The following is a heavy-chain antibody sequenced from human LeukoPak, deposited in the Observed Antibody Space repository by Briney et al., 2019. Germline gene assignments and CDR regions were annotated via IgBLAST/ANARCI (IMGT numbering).Heavy chain of an antibody. Sequence: GGSLRLSCAASGFTFSTYWMGWVRQAPGKGLEWVANINQDGSEQYYVGSAKGRFTISRDNAKNTVYLQMNSLRAEDTAVYYCARDRTVITVAGTVDYWGQGTLVTVSS. V-gene: IGHV3-7*01. CDR3: ARDRTVITVAGTVDY. J-gene: IGHJ4*02. CDR1: GFTFSTYW. D-gene: IGHD6-19*01. CDR2: INQDGSEQ.